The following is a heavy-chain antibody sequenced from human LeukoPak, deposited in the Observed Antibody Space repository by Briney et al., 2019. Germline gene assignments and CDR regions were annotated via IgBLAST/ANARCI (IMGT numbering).Heavy chain of an antibody. J-gene: IGHJ4*02. V-gene: IGHV3-74*01. CDR2: INTDGSST. D-gene: IGHD5-24*01. Sequence: GGSLRLSCAASGFTFSSYWMHWVRQAPGKGLVWVSRINTDGSSTSYADSVKGRFTISRDNAKNTLYLQMNSLRAEDTAVYYCAVCRDGYNSVDYWGQGTLVTVSS. CDR1: GFTFSSYW. CDR3: AVCRDGYNSVDY.